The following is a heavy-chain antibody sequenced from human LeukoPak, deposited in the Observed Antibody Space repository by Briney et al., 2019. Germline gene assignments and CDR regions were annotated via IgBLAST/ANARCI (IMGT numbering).Heavy chain of an antibody. V-gene: IGHV3-64*01. CDR1: GFTFNTYT. Sequence: PGGSLRLSCTASGFTFNTYTMHWVRQAPGKGLEYVSGTSSNGDNTYYSNSVKGRFTISRDNPKNTLYLQMGSLIAEDMGVYYCARGYGSGGFYWGQGTLVTVSS. CDR2: TSSNGDNT. CDR3: ARGYGSGGFY. D-gene: IGHD3-10*01. J-gene: IGHJ4*02.